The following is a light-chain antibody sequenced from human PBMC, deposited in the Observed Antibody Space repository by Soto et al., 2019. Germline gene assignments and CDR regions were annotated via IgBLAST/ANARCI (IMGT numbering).Light chain of an antibody. Sequence: QSVLTQPPSASGTPGQRVTISCSGSTSNFGSYTVNWYQRLPGRAPKLLTHSANQRPSGVPDRFSGSKSGTSASLAISGLQCEDGADYYCAAWDDSLNGPVFGGGTKVTVL. V-gene: IGLV1-44*01. CDR2: SAN. J-gene: IGLJ3*02. CDR1: TSNFGSYT. CDR3: AAWDDSLNGPV.